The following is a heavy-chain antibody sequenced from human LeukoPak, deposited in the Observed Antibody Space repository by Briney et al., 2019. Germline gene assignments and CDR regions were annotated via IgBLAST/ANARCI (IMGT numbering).Heavy chain of an antibody. CDR1: GGSISSSSYY. J-gene: IGHJ4*02. CDR2: IYYSGST. Sequence: PSETLSLTRTVSGGSISSSSYYWGWIRQPPGKGLEWIGSIYYSGSTYYNPSLKSRVTISVDTSKNQFSLKLSSVTAADTAVYYCARHVDGGYSSEINDYWGQGTLVTVSS. D-gene: IGHD6-19*01. CDR3: ARHVDGGYSSEINDY. V-gene: IGHV4-39*01.